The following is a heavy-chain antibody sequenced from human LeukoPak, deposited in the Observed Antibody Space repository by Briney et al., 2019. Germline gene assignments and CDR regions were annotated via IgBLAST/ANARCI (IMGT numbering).Heavy chain of an antibody. Sequence: GGSLRLSCAASGFTFSSYAMSWVRQAPGQGLEWVSAISGSGGSTYYADSVKGRFTISRDNSKNTLYLQMNSLRAEDTAVYYCAKDVMGYSGYDIDYWGQGTLVTVSS. CDR2: ISGSGGST. CDR1: GFTFSSYA. V-gene: IGHV3-23*01. J-gene: IGHJ4*02. D-gene: IGHD5-12*01. CDR3: AKDVMGYSGYDIDY.